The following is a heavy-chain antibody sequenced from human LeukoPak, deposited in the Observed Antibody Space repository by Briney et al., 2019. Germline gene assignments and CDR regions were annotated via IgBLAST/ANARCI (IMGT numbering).Heavy chain of an antibody. D-gene: IGHD1-20*01. CDR2: ISSSSSSM. CDR1: GFTFSSYS. CDR3: AKAASGNWNDVSDY. J-gene: IGHJ4*02. V-gene: IGHV3-21*01. Sequence: GGSLRLSCAASGFTFSSYSMNWVRQAPGKGLEWVSSISSSSSSMYYADSVKDRFTISRDNAKNSLYLQMNSLRAEDTAVYYCAKAASGNWNDVSDYWGQGTLVTVSS.